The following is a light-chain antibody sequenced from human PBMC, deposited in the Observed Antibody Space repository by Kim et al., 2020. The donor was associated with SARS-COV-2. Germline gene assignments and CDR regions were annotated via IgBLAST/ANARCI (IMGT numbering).Light chain of an antibody. CDR3: SSYARSNTYV. CDR1: SSDVGGYNY. Sequence: GQSITISCTGTSSDVGGYNYVSWYQQHPGKAPKLMIYEVTKRPSGVSNRFSGSKSGNTASLTISGLQAEDESDYYCSSYARSNTYVFGTGTKVTVL. V-gene: IGLV2-14*03. J-gene: IGLJ1*01. CDR2: EVT.